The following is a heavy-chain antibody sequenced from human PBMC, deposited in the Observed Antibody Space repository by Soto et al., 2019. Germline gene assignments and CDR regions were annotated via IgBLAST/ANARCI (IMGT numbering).Heavy chain of an antibody. CDR3: ARGRGLYNSGRSQLDS. V-gene: IGHV1-69*13. J-gene: IGHJ4*02. D-gene: IGHD1-1*01. CDR1: GGTFSSYA. Sequence: GASVKVSCKASGGTFSSYAISWVRQAPGQGLEWMGGIIPIFGTANYAQKFQGRVTITADESTSTAYMELSSLRSEDTAVYYCARGRGLYNSGRSQLDSWGQGTLVTVSS. CDR2: IIPIFGTA.